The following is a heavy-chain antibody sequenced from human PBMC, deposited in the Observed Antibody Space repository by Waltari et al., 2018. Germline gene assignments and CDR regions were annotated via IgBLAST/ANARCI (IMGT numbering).Heavy chain of an antibody. D-gene: IGHD3-16*01. V-gene: IGHV3-21*01. J-gene: IGHJ6*02. Sequence: GGSLRLSCAASGFTFSSYSMNWVRQAPGKGLEWVSSISSSSSYIYYADSVKGRFTISRDNAKNSLYLQMNSLRAEDTAVYYCARDVDDLGGMDVWGQGTTVTVSS. CDR1: GFTFSSYS. CDR2: ISSSSSYI. CDR3: ARDVDDLGGMDV.